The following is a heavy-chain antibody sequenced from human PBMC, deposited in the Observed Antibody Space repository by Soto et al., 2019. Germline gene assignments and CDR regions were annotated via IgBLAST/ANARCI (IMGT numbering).Heavy chain of an antibody. CDR2: INPNSGCT. CDR1: GYTFTGYY. J-gene: IGHJ6*02. Sequence: QVPLVQSGAEVKKPGASVKVSCTASGYTFTGYYMHWVRQAPGQGLEWMGWINPNSGCTNYAQKFQGRVTMTRDTSISTAYMELSRLRSDDTAVYYCARIVVVAATPYYYYGMDVWGQGTTVTVSS. CDR3: ARIVVVAATPYYYYGMDV. V-gene: IGHV1-2*02. D-gene: IGHD2-15*01.